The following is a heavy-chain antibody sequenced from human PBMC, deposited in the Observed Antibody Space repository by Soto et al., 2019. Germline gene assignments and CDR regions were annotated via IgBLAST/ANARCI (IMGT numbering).Heavy chain of an antibody. J-gene: IGHJ4*02. CDR2: IYSSGST. CDR3: ARDIRGYSRAFDY. V-gene: IGHV4-59*11. Sequence: SETLSLTCSVSGGSISGHYWSWIRQPPGKGLEWIGYIYSSGSTKYNPSLKSRVTISLDTSSNQFSLKLTSVTAADTAVYYCARDIRGYSRAFDYWGQGTLVTVSS. CDR1: GGSISGHY. D-gene: IGHD5-18*01.